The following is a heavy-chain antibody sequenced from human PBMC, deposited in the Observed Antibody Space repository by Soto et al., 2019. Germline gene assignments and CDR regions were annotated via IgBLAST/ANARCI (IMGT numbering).Heavy chain of an antibody. J-gene: IGHJ4*02. CDR3: ARHRNAFDY. D-gene: IGHD1-1*01. CDR2: IYYSGST. CDR1: GGSISSSSYY. Sequence: QLQLQESGPGLVKPSETLSLTCTVSGGSISSSSYYWGWIRQPPGKGLEWIGSIYYSGSTYYNPSLKSRVTIAVNTSKNQFSLKLSSVTAADTAVYYCARHRNAFDYWGQGTLVTVSS. V-gene: IGHV4-39*01.